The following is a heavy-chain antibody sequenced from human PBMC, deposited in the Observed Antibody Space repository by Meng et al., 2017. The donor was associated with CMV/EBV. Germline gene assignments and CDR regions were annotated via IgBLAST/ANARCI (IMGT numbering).Heavy chain of an antibody. Sequence: GGSLRLSCAASGFTFSSYGMHWVRQAPGKGLEWVAFIRYDGSNKYYADSVKGRFTISRDNSKNTLYLQMNSLRAEDTAVYYSAKRKGGYSYGDFDYWGQGTLVTVSS. J-gene: IGHJ4*02. D-gene: IGHD5-18*01. V-gene: IGHV3-30*02. CDR3: AKRKGGYSYGDFDY. CDR1: GFTFSSYG. CDR2: IRYDGSNK.